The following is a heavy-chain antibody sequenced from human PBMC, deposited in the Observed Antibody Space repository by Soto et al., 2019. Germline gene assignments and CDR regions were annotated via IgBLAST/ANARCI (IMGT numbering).Heavy chain of an antibody. J-gene: IGHJ6*02. CDR1: GGTFSSYA. Sequence: QVQLVQSGAEVKKPGSSVKVSCKASGGTFSSYAISWVRQAPGQGLEWMGGIIPIFGTANYAQKFQGRVTITADESTSKAYMELSSLRSEDKAVYYCARVKHYDFWSGYYNNFYYYYGMDVWGQGTTVTVSS. V-gene: IGHV1-69*01. CDR3: ARVKHYDFWSGYYNNFYYYYGMDV. D-gene: IGHD3-3*01. CDR2: IIPIFGTA.